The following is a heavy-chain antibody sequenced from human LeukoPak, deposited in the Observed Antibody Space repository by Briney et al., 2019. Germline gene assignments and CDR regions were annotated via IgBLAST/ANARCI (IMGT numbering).Heavy chain of an antibody. V-gene: IGHV4-34*01. CDR1: GGSFSGYY. CDR3: ARGKYDSGGYYLDY. J-gene: IGHJ4*02. Sequence: PSETLSLTCAVYGGSFSGYYWSWIRQPPGKGLEWIGEIYHSGSTNYNPSLKSRGATSLDTSKNRFSLKLRSVTAADTAVYYCARGKYDSGGYYLDYWGQGTLVTVSS. CDR2: IYHSGST. D-gene: IGHD3-22*01.